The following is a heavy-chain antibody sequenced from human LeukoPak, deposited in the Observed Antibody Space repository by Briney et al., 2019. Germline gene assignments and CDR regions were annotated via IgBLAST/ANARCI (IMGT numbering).Heavy chain of an antibody. Sequence: GGSLRLSCAASGFTFSSYSMNWVRQAPGKGLEWVSSISSNSSYIYYADSVKGRFTISRDNAKNSLYLQMNSLRAEDTALYYCARDRDIVATIRHSYGMDVWGQGTPVTVSS. CDR2: ISSNSSYI. J-gene: IGHJ6*02. V-gene: IGHV3-21*01. CDR1: GFTFSSYS. CDR3: ARDRDIVATIRHSYGMDV. D-gene: IGHD5-12*01.